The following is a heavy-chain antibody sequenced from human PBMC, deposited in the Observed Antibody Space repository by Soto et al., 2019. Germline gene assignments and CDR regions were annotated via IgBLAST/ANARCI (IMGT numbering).Heavy chain of an antibody. CDR3: ARESHYYDSSAPDF. J-gene: IGHJ4*02. D-gene: IGHD3-22*01. CDR1: GYSFTGYY. V-gene: IGHV1-2*02. Sequence: ASVKVSCKASGYSFTGYYIHCVRQAPGLGLEWMGWINPNSGGTNFAQRFQARVTLTRDSSISTAYMELSGLGSDDTAVYFCARESHYYDSSAPDFWGQGTLVTVSS. CDR2: INPNSGGT.